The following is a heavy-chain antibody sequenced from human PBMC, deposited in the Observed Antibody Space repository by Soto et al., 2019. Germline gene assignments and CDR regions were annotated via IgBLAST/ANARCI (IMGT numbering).Heavy chain of an antibody. V-gene: IGHV4-34*01. J-gene: IGHJ5*02. CDR2: INHSGST. Sequence: SETLSLTCAVYGGSFSGYYWSWIRQPPGKGLEWIGEINHSGSTNYNPSLKSRVTISVDTSKNQFSLKLSSVTAADTAVYYCARRDRAVTIFGVVPTSNWFDPWGQGTLVTVSS. CDR1: GGSFSGYY. D-gene: IGHD3-3*01. CDR3: ARRDRAVTIFGVVPTSNWFDP.